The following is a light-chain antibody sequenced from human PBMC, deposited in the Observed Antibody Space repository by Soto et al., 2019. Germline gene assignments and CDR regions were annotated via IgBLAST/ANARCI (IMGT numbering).Light chain of an antibody. V-gene: IGKV3-20*01. CDR1: QRISSNY. Sequence: DIVLTQSPGTLSLSPGERATLSCRASQRISSNYLGWYQQKPGQAPRLLIYAASSRATGIPDRFSGSGSGTDFTLTISRLEPEDFAVYYCQQHETLITFGQGTRLEIK. J-gene: IGKJ5*01. CDR3: QQHETLIT. CDR2: AAS.